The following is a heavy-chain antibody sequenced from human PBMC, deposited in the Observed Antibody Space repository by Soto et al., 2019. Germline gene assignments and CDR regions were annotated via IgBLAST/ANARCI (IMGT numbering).Heavy chain of an antibody. Sequence: SETLSLTCTVSGGSISSGGYYWSWIRQHPGKGLEWIGYIYYSGSTYYNPSLKSRVTISVDTSKNQFSLKLSSVTAAYTAVYYCARFGYSTNIGIDYWGQGTLVTVSS. J-gene: IGHJ4*02. CDR2: IYYSGST. D-gene: IGHD3-22*01. CDR3: ARFGYSTNIGIDY. V-gene: IGHV4-31*03. CDR1: GGSISSGGYY.